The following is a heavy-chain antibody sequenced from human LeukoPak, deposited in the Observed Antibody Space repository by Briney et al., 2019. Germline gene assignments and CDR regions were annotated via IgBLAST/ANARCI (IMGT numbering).Heavy chain of an antibody. CDR1: GFTFSNYG. CDR2: IWYDGSNK. V-gene: IGHV3-33*01. D-gene: IGHD3-10*01. CDR3: AREDYGSGSYQAFDY. Sequence: GGSLRLSCAASGFTFSNYGMHWVRQAPGKGLEWVAAIWYDGSNKYYADSVKGRFTIPRDNYKNTLYLQMNSLRAEDTAVYYCAREDYGSGSYQAFDYWGQGALVTVSS. J-gene: IGHJ4*02.